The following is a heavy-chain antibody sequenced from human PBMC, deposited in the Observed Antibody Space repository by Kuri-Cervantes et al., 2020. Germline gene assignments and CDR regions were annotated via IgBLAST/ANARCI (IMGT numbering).Heavy chain of an antibody. D-gene: IGHD6-6*01. CDR2: IWYDGSNK. Sequence: GESLKISCAASGFTFSSYGMHWVRQAPGKGLEWVAVIWYDGSNKYYADSVKGRFTISRDNSKNTLYLQMNSLRAEDTAVYYCARELASSSLRGMDVWGQGTTVTVSS. CDR1: GFTFSSYG. J-gene: IGHJ6*02. V-gene: IGHV3-30*19. CDR3: ARELASSSLRGMDV.